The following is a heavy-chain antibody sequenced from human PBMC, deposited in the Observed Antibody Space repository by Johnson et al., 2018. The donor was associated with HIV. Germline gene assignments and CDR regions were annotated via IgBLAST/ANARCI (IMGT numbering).Heavy chain of an antibody. J-gene: IGHJ3*02. CDR2: IWYDGSNK. CDR3: AKDRRASDPRGAFDI. CDR1: GFTFSSYG. V-gene: IGHV3-33*06. Sequence: VQLVESGGGVVQPGRSLRLSCAASGFTFSSYGMHWVRQAPGKGLEWVAVIWYDGSNKYCADSVKGRFTISRDNSKNTLYLQMNSLRAEDTAVYYCAKDRRASDPRGAFDIWGQGTMVTVSS.